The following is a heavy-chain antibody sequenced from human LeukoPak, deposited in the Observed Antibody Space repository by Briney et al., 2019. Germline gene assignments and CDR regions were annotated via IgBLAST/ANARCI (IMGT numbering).Heavy chain of an antibody. D-gene: IGHD3-3*01. CDR3: AKDSYYDFWSGYYDY. CDR1: GFTFSSYA. V-gene: IGHV3-23*01. Sequence: GGSLRLSCAASGFTFSSYAMSWVRQAPGKGLEWVSAISGSGGSTYYADSVKGRFTISRDNSKNTLYLQMNSLRAEDTAVYYCAKDSYYDFWSGYYDYWGQGTLVTVSS. CDR2: ISGSGGST. J-gene: IGHJ4*02.